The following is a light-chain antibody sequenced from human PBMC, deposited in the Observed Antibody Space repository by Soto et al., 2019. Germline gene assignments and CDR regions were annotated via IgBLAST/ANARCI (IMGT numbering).Light chain of an antibody. Sequence: EIVLTQSPGTLSLSPGERATLSCRASQSVSRSYLAWYQQKPGQAPRLLIYGASSRATGIPDRFSGSGSGTDFTLTISRVEPEDFAEYYCQQYGSSSYTCGQGTKLEIK. CDR3: QQYGSSSYT. CDR1: QSVSRSY. CDR2: GAS. V-gene: IGKV3-20*01. J-gene: IGKJ2*01.